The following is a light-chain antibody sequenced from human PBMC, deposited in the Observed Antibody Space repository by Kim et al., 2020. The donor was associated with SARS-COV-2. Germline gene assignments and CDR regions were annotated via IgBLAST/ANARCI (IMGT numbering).Light chain of an antibody. J-gene: IGKJ5*01. Sequence: EIVLTQSPATLSLSPGERATLSCRASQSINKYLAWYQQKPGQVPRILIYDASNRAPGIPARVSGSGSGTDFTLTISSLEPEDFAVYYCQRRTNWLITFGQRTRLEIK. CDR1: QSINKY. CDR2: DAS. CDR3: QRRTNWLIT. V-gene: IGKV3-11*01.